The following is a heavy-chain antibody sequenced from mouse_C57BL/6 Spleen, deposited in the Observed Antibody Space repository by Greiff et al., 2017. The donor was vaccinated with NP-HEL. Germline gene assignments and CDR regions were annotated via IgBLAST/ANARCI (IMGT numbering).Heavy chain of an antibody. CDR2: INPYNGDT. V-gene: IGHV1-20*01. J-gene: IGHJ2*01. D-gene: IGHD1-1*01. CDR1: GYSFTGYF. Sequence: VQLKQSGPELVKPGDSVKISCKASGYSFTGYFMNWVMQSHGKSLEWIGRINPYNGDTFYNQKFKGKATLTVDKSSSTAHMELRSLTSEDSAVYYCAREDYYGSSYKFDYWGQGTTLTVSS. CDR3: AREDYYGSSYKFDY.